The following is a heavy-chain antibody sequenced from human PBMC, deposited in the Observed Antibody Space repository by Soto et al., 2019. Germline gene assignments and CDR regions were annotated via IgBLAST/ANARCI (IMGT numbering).Heavy chain of an antibody. Sequence: PSETLSLTCTVSGGSISSRSYYWGWIRQPPGKGLEWIGTIYYTGSTYYNPSLRSRVTISDDTSRNQLSLRLSSVTAADTAVYFCARLYSGSYFDNWGQGALVTVS. CDR3: ARLYSGSYFDN. D-gene: IGHD1-26*01. V-gene: IGHV4-39*01. CDR2: IYYTGST. CDR1: GGSISSRSYY. J-gene: IGHJ4*02.